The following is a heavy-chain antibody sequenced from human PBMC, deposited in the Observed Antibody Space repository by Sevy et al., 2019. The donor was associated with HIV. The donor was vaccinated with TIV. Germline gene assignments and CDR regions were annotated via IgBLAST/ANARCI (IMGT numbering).Heavy chain of an antibody. V-gene: IGHV3-21*01. CDR2: ISSSSSYI. CDR3: ARDQDYKYFDY. J-gene: IGHJ4*02. CDR1: GFSLSTYT. Sequence: GGSLRLSCAASGFSLSTYTMNWVRQAPGKGLEWVSSISSSSSYIHYTDSVKGRFTISRDNAKNSLYLQMNSLRAEDTAVYYCARDQDYKYFDYWGQGTLVTVSS. D-gene: IGHD4-4*01.